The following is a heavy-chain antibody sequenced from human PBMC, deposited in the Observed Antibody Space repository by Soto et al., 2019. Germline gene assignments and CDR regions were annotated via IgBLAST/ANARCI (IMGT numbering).Heavy chain of an antibody. J-gene: IGHJ4*02. V-gene: IGHV1-46*01. CDR3: ATSVNSAMAFDY. D-gene: IGHD5-18*01. CDR2: INPNGGIT. Sequence: CKASGYTFTHYYIHWVRQAPGQGLEWMGIINPNGGITTYAQKFRAGFSMTRDTSTSTVYLELSSLRSEDSAVYYCATSVNSAMAFDYWGQGTLVTVSS. CDR1: GYTFTHYY.